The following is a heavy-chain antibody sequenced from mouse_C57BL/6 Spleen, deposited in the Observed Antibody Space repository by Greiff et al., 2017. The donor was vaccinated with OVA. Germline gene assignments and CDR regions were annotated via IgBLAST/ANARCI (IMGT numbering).Heavy chain of an antibody. CDR1: GYTFTSYG. CDR3: ARRGWDERAWFAY. CDR2: IYPRSGNT. D-gene: IGHD4-1*01. V-gene: IGHV1-81*01. J-gene: IGHJ3*01. Sequence: QVQLQQSGAELARPGASVKLSCKASGYTFTSYGISWVKQRTGQGLEWIGEIYPRSGNTYYNEKFKGKATLTADKSSSTAYMELRSLTSEDSAVYVCARRGWDERAWFAYWGQGTLVTVSA.